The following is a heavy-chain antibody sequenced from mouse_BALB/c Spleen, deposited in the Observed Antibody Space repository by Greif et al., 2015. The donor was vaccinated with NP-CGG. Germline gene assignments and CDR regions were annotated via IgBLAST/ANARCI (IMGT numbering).Heavy chain of an antibody. CDR3: ARHYYGSSYSY. D-gene: IGHD1-1*01. Sequence: EVKLVESGGGLVKPGGSLKLSYAASGFAFSSYDMSWVRQTPEKRLEWVAYISSGGGSTYYPDTVKGRFTISRDNAKNTLYLQMSSLKSEDTAMYYCARHYYGSSYSYWGQGTTLTVSS. J-gene: IGHJ2*01. CDR1: GFAFSSYD. CDR2: ISSGGGST. V-gene: IGHV5-12-1*01.